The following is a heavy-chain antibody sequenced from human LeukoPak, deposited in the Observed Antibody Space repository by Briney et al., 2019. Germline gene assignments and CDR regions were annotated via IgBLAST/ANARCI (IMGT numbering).Heavy chain of an antibody. D-gene: IGHD6-13*01. J-gene: IGHJ4*02. CDR1: GGSISSYY. CDR2: IYYSGTT. Sequence: PSETLSLTCAVSGGSISSYYWSWIRQPPGKGLEWIGYIYYSGTTNYNPSLKSRVTISVDTSKNQFSLKLSSVTAADAAVYYCARGVYIAAAQYGYWGQGTLVTVSS. V-gene: IGHV4-59*01. CDR3: ARGVYIAAAQYGY.